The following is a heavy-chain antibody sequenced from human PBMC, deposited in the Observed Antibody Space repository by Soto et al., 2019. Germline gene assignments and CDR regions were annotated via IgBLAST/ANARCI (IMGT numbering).Heavy chain of an antibody. D-gene: IGHD1-26*01. CDR3: ARVSGSYYYGMDV. V-gene: IGHV4-31*03. CDR1: GGSISSGGYY. J-gene: IGHJ6*02. CDR2: IYYSGST. Sequence: LSLTCTVSGGSISSGGYYWSWIRQHPGKGLEWIGYIYYSGSTYYNPSLKSRVTISVDKSKNQFSLKLSSVTAADTAVYYCARVSGSYYYGMDVWGQGTXVTVSS.